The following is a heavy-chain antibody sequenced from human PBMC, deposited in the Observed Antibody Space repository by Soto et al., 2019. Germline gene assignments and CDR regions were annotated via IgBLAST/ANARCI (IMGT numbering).Heavy chain of an antibody. CDR2: VHDSRGS. CDR3: AGQGFGALPGLVDV. CDR1: GGSISNYY. V-gene: IGHV4-59*08. Sequence: QVPLQESGPGLVKPSETLSLSCTVSGGSISNYYWSWFRQTPGKGLEWIGYVHDSRGSNYNPPFKGRGAISLDTSKTQYPLKLASVAATDTAVYYCAGQGFGALPGLVDVWVQGTTVAVSS. J-gene: IGHJ6*02. D-gene: IGHD3-10*01.